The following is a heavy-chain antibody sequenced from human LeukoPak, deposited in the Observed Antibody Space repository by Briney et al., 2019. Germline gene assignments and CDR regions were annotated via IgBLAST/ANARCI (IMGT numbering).Heavy chain of an antibody. Sequence: GASVKVSCKASGHTFTGFSMHWVRQGPGQGLEWMGTIDPSGGTGYAQKFQGRVTMTRDTPMRKAYMELSSLRSDDTAVYYCMNNWFAYTGYFYFDYWGQGTLVTVSS. V-gene: IGHV1-2*02. CDR1: GHTFTGFS. CDR3: MNNWFAYTGYFYFDY. D-gene: IGHD3-16*01. CDR2: IDPSGGT. J-gene: IGHJ4*02.